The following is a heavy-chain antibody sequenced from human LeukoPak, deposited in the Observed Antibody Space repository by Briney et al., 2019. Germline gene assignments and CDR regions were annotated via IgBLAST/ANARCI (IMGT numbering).Heavy chain of an antibody. CDR3: ARAYSPPQWSPFDY. Sequence: SETLSLTCTVSGGSISSGSYYWGWIRQPPGKGLEWIGSIYYSGSTYYKPSLKSRVTISLDTSKNQFSLKLSSVTAADTAVYYCARAYSPPQWSPFDYWGQGTPVTVSS. CDR1: GGSISSGSYY. V-gene: IGHV4-39*07. D-gene: IGHD6-13*01. CDR2: IYYSGST. J-gene: IGHJ4*02.